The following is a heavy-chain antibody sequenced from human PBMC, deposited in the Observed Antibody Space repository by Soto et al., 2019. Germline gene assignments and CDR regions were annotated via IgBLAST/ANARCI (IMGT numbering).Heavy chain of an antibody. CDR2: IIPIFGTA. Sequence: SVKVSCKASGGTCSSYAISWVRQAPGQGLEWMGGIIPIFGTANYAQKFQGRVTITADKSTSTAYMELSSLRSEDTAVYYCARAHYDSSGYYHALPHPETYDAFDIWGQGTMVTVSS. CDR3: ARAHYDSSGYYHALPHPETYDAFDI. V-gene: IGHV1-69*06. D-gene: IGHD3-22*01. J-gene: IGHJ3*02. CDR1: GGTCSSYA.